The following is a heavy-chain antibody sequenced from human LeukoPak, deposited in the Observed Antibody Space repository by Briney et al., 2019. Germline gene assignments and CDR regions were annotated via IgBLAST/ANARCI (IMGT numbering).Heavy chain of an antibody. CDR2: LFHSGTP. CDR1: GGSISSYY. D-gene: IGHD6-13*01. CDR3: ARRRGWKQQLVYFDY. V-gene: IGHV4-59*08. J-gene: IGHJ4*02. Sequence: PSETLSLTCTVSGGSISSYYWSWIRRPPGKGLEWIGYLFHSGTPRYNPSLKSRVTISADTSKNQFFLTLNSTTAADTAVYFCARRRGWKQQLVYFDYWGQGTLATVSS.